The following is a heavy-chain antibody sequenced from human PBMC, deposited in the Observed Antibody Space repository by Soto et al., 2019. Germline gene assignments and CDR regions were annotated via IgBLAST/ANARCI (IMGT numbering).Heavy chain of an antibody. V-gene: IGHV4-4*02. CDR1: GGSISSSNW. CDR2: IYHSGST. CDR3: ARVPLGAAAGTYFDY. J-gene: IGHJ4*02. Sequence: QVQLQESGPGLVKPSGTLSLTCAVSGGSISSSNWWSWVRQPPGKGLEWIGEIYHSGSTNYNPSLKSRVTIAVDKSKNQFSLKLSSVTAADTAVYYCARVPLGAAAGTYFDYWGQGTLVTVSS. D-gene: IGHD6-13*01.